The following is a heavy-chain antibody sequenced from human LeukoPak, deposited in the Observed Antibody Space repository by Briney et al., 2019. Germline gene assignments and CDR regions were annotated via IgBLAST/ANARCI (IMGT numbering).Heavy chain of an antibody. V-gene: IGHV3-53*01. J-gene: IGHJ4*02. CDR2: IYSGGST. CDR3: ARDRRQQLVGFDY. CDR1: GFTVSSNY. Sequence: GGSLRLSCAASGFTVSSNYRSWVRQAPGKGLEWVSVIYSGGSTYYADSVKGRFTISRDNSKNTLYLQMNSLRAEDTAVYYCARDRRQQLVGFDYWGQGTLVTVSS. D-gene: IGHD6-13*01.